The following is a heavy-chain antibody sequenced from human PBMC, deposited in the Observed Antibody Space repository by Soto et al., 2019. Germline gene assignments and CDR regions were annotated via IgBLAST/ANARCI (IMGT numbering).Heavy chain of an antibody. CDR3: AADWGYSYGYGYYYYGMDV. CDR1: GFTFTSSA. J-gene: IGHJ6*02. V-gene: IGHV1-58*01. D-gene: IGHD5-18*01. CDR2: IVVGSGNT. Sequence: QMQLVQSGPEVKKPGTSVKVSCKASGFTFTSSAVQWVRQARGQRLEWIGWIVVGSGNTNYAQKLQERVTITRDMSTSTAYMELSSLRSEDTAVYYCAADWGYSYGYGYYYYGMDVWGQGTTVTVSS.